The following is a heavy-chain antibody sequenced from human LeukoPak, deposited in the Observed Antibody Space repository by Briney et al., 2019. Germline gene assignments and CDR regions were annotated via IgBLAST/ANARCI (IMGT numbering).Heavy chain of an antibody. CDR3: ARAGVAVAGQEEIDY. CDR2: IDPSSGRT. D-gene: IGHD6-19*01. V-gene: IGHV1-2*02. Sequence: GASVKVSCKASGYSFTAHYIHWIRQAPGQGPEWVGWIDPSSGRTNFAQKFQGRVTMTRDTSTSTVYMELSRLTSDDTAVYYCARAGVAVAGQEEIDYWGQGTLVTVSS. J-gene: IGHJ4*02. CDR1: GYSFTAHY.